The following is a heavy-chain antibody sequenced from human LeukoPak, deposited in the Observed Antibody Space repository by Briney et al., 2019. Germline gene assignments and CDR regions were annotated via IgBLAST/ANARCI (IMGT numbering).Heavy chain of an antibody. Sequence: GGSLRLSCAASGFTFSSYAMSWVRQAPGKGLEWVSATSVGGSSTYYVDSVKGRFTISRDNSKNTLYLQMNSLRAEDTAVYYCAKLDTYYYDASGSYFDYWGQGTLVTVSS. CDR1: GFTFSSYA. CDR3: AKLDTYYYDASGSYFDY. CDR2: TSVGGSST. D-gene: IGHD3-22*01. V-gene: IGHV3-23*01. J-gene: IGHJ4*02.